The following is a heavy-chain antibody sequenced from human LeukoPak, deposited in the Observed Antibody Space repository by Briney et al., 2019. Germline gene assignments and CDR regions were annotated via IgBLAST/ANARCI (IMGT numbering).Heavy chain of an antibody. D-gene: IGHD6-13*01. CDR2: IWYDGSNK. CDR1: GFTFSSYA. J-gene: IGHJ4*02. CDR3: AAQGMNFDY. V-gene: IGHV3-33*08. Sequence: PGGSLRLSCAASGFTFSSYAMNWVRQAPGKGLEWVAVIWYDGSNKYYADSVKGRFTISRDNSKNTLYLQMNSLRAEDTAVYYCAAQGMNFDYWGQGTLVTVSS.